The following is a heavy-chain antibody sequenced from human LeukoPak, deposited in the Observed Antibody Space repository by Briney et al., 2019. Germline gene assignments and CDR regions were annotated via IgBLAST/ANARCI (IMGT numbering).Heavy chain of an antibody. J-gene: IGHJ4*02. Sequence: GASVKVSCKASGNSFINYCMHWVRQAPGQGLEWMGMINPSGVSTSYAQRFPGRVTVTRDTSTSTVYMELSSLRSEDTAVYYCATGAGTYSPDYWGQGTLVTVSS. CDR2: INPSGVST. CDR1: GNSFINYC. V-gene: IGHV1-46*01. D-gene: IGHD1-26*01. CDR3: ATGAGTYSPDY.